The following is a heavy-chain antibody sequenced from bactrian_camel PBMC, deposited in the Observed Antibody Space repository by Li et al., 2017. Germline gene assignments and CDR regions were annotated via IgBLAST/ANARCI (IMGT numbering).Heavy chain of an antibody. J-gene: IGHJ4*01. CDR2: IFSDGKT. Sequence: HVQLVESGGGSVQAGMSLRLSCTGPGYTDNSRFCMAWSRQVPGKEREGVAAIFSDGKTTYTDSVKDRFTISKDDAENTLYLQMNNLKPDDTAMYYCAAARMSRGACLLNRLDYNYWGQGTQVTVS. D-gene: IGHD2*01. CDR3: AAARMSRGACLLNRLDYNY. CDR1: GYTDNSRFC. V-gene: IGHV3S9*01.